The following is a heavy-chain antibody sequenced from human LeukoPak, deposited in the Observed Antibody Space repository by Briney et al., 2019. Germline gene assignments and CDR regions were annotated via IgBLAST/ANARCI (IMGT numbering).Heavy chain of an antibody. CDR1: GYVFTSYG. Sequence: GASVKASCKGSGYVFTSYGISWGRQAPGQGLEWMGWISAYNGNRNYAQKLQGRVTMTTDTSTSTAYMELRSLRSDDTAVYYCARHQLENCSSTSCYLIEQLVPLDYWGQGTLVTVSS. V-gene: IGHV1-18*01. J-gene: IGHJ4*02. D-gene: IGHD2-2*01. CDR2: ISAYNGNR. CDR3: ARHQLENCSSTSCYLIEQLVPLDY.